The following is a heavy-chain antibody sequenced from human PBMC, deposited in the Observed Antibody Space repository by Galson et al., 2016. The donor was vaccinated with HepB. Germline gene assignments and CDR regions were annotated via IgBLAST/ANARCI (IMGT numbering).Heavy chain of an antibody. V-gene: IGHV3-11*04. J-gene: IGHJ4*02. CDR2: ISSSGDTI. CDR1: RFTFSDYY. D-gene: IGHD2-2*01. CDR3: AREAIRGSSRDGFDY. Sequence: SLRLSCAASRFTFSDYYMSWIRQAPGKGLEFVSYISSSGDTIYYADSVKGRFTISRDNTKNSLYLQMNSLRAEDTAVYYCAREAIRGSSRDGFDYWGQGTLVTVSS.